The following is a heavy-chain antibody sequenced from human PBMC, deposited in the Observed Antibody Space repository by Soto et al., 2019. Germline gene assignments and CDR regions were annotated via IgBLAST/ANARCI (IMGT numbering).Heavy chain of an antibody. CDR2: IYHSGST. Sequence: QVQLQESGPGLVKPSGTLSLTCAVSGGSISSSNWWSWVRQPPGKGLEWLGEIYHSGSTNYTPSLKTRGTLSVDKSKVQFSLKLRSVTAAATAVYSCARAYMVRGVMRWFDPWGQGTLVTVSS. CDR3: ARAYMVRGVMRWFDP. J-gene: IGHJ5*02. D-gene: IGHD3-10*01. CDR1: GGSISSSNW. V-gene: IGHV4-4*02.